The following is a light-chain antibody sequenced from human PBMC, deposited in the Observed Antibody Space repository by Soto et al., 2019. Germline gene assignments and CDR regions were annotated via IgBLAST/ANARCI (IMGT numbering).Light chain of an antibody. CDR3: QQYGSSPPRT. CDR2: GAS. CDR1: QSVRSSY. J-gene: IGKJ1*01. Sequence: EIVLTQSPGTLSLSPGERATLSCRASQSVRSSYLAWYQQNAGQAPRLLIYGASSRATGIPDRFSGSGSGTDFTLTISRLEPEDFAVYYCQQYGSSPPRTFGQGTKVHI. V-gene: IGKV3-20*01.